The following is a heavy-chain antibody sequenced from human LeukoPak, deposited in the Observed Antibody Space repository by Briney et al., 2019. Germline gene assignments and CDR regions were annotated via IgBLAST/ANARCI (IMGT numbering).Heavy chain of an antibody. Sequence: PSEALSLTCTVSGGSISSYYWSRIRQPPGKGLDWIGYIDYSGSTNYNPSLKSRVTISVDTSKNQFSLSLSSVIAADTAVYYCARSGPSGSYYNWFDPWGQGTLVTVSS. V-gene: IGHV4-59*01. J-gene: IGHJ5*02. CDR1: GGSISSYY. CDR3: ARSGPSGSYYNWFDP. D-gene: IGHD1-26*01. CDR2: IDYSGST.